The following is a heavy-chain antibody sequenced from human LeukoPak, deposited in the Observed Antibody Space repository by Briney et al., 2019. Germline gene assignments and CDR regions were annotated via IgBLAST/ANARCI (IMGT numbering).Heavy chain of an antibody. CDR3: ARGRGSYYFDY. CDR2: INPNSGGT. J-gene: IGHJ4*02. Sequence: GASVKVSCKASGYTFTGYYMHWVRQAPGQGLEWMGWINPNSGGTNYARKFQGRVTMTRDTSISTAYMELSRLRSDDTAVYYCARGRGSYYFDYWGQGTLVTVPS. V-gene: IGHV1-2*02. CDR1: GYTFTGYY. D-gene: IGHD1-26*01.